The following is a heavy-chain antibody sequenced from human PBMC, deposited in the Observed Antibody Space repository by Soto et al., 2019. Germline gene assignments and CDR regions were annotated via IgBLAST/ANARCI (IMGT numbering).Heavy chain of an antibody. CDR3: ASSRPGGIFHS. Sequence: ELQLVESGGGLVQPGGSLRLTCAASGLSFSDYHMDWVRQAPGKGLEWIGRARNDPNRRTTEHAASVRGRFTTSRDDSKTSLYLQMNSLTTEDTAMYYCASSRPGGIFHSWGQGTLVTVSS. CDR1: GLSFSDYH. D-gene: IGHD3-16*01. CDR2: ARNDPNRRTT. V-gene: IGHV3-72*01. J-gene: IGHJ4*02.